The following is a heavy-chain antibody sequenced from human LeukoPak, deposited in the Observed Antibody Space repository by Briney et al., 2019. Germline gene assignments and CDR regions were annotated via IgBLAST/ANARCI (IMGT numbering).Heavy chain of an antibody. CDR3: ARGRGMIPAATNWFDP. V-gene: IGHV4-34*01. Sequence: SETLSLTSAVYGGSFSGYYWRWVRQPPGKGLEWIGEINHSGSTNYNPSLKSRVTISVDTSKNQFSLKLSSVTAADTAVYYCARGRGMIPAATNWFDPWGQGTLVTVSS. CDR1: GGSFSGYY. CDR2: INHSGST. D-gene: IGHD2-2*01. J-gene: IGHJ5*02.